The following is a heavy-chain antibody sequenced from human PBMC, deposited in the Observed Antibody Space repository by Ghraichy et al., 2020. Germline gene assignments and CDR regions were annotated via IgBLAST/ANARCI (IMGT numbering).Heavy chain of an antibody. V-gene: IGHV4-30-2*01. Sequence: SQTLSLTCAVSGGSISSGGYSWSWIRQPPGKGLEWIGYIYHSGSTYYNPSLKSRVTISVDRSKNQFSLKLSSVTAADTAVYYCARAQGRGFDYWGQGTLVTVSS. D-gene: IGHD5-24*01. CDR2: IYHSGST. CDR3: ARAQGRGFDY. J-gene: IGHJ4*02. CDR1: GGSISSGGYS.